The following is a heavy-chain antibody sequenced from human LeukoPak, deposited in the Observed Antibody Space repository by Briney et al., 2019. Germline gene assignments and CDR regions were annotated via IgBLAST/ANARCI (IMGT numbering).Heavy chain of an antibody. D-gene: IGHD5-24*01. Sequence: GGSLRLSCAASGFTFGSFWMSWVRQAPGRGLEWVANIKPDGSEKYYVDSVRGRFTISRDNPQNSLYLQMSSLRAADTAVYYCARDDGYRSYDYGGQGALVTVSS. CDR3: ARDDGYRSYDY. J-gene: IGHJ4*02. CDR2: IKPDGSEK. CDR1: GFTFGSFW. V-gene: IGHV3-7*01.